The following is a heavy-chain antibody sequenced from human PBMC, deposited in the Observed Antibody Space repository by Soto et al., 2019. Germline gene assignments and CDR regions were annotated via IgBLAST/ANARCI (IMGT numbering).Heavy chain of an antibody. CDR2: IYYSGST. D-gene: IGHD5-12*01. CDR3: ARVERGYDPSAFDY. Sequence: SQTLSLTCTVSGGSISSGDYYWSWIRQPPGKGLEWIGYIYYSGSTYYNPSLKSRVTISVDTSKNQFSLKLSSVTAADTAVYYCARVERGYDPSAFDYWGQGTLVTVSS. V-gene: IGHV4-30-4*01. J-gene: IGHJ4*02. CDR1: GGSISSGDYY.